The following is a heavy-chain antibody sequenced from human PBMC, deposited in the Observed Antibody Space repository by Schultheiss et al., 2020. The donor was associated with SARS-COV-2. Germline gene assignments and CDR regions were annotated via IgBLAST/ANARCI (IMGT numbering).Heavy chain of an antibody. CDR3: VRVAVVTVNWFDP. Sequence: SQTLSLTCAVYGGSFSGYSWSWIRQPPGNGLEWIGEINHSGSTNYNPSLKSRVTISVDTSKNQFSLKLSSVTAADTAVYYCVRVAVVTVNWFDPWGQGTLVTVSS. CDR1: GGSFSGYS. CDR2: INHSGST. D-gene: IGHD2-21*02. J-gene: IGHJ5*02. V-gene: IGHV4-34*01.